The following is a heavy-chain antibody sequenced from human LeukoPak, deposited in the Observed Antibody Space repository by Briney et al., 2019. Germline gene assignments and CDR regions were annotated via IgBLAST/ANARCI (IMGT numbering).Heavy chain of an antibody. CDR1: GGSISSYY. D-gene: IGHD1-26*01. CDR2: IYYSGST. Sequence: SETLSLTCTVSGGSISSYYWSWIRQPPGKGLEWIGYIYYSGSTNYNPSLKSRVTISVDTSKNQFSLKLSSVTAADTAVYYCACYSGSYGSFDYWGQGTLVTVSS. CDR3: ACYSGSYGSFDY. V-gene: IGHV4-59*08. J-gene: IGHJ4*02.